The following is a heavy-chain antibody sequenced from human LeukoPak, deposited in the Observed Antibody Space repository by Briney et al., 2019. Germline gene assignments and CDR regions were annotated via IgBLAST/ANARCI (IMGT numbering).Heavy chain of an antibody. CDR1: GFTFRRYG. CDR3: ARDRAHYFDY. V-gene: IGHV3-23*01. J-gene: IGHJ4*02. Sequence: PGGSLRLSCAASGFTFRRYGMTWVRQAPGNWLDWVSSVSDSGRNTYDADSVKGRFTISRDNSKNTLYLQMNSLRAEDTAVYYCARDRAHYFDYWGQGTLVTVSS. CDR2: VSDSGRNT.